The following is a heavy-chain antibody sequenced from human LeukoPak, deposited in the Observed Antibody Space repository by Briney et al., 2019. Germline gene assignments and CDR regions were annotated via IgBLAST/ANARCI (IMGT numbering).Heavy chain of an antibody. D-gene: IGHD6-13*01. CDR1: GFTSSNYG. Sequence: PGGSLRLSCATSGFTSSNYGMHWVRQAPGKGLEWVAVVSYEGKSQYYADSVRGRFTISRDNSKNTLYLQMNSLRGEDAAVYYCAKEGTAQISTWYDYWGQGTLVTVSS. CDR2: VSYEGKSQ. J-gene: IGHJ4*02. CDR3: AKEGTAQISTWYDY. V-gene: IGHV3-30*18.